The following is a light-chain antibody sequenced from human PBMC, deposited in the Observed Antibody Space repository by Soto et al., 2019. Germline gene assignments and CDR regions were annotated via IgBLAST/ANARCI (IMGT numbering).Light chain of an antibody. CDR3: SSYASGNTYV. J-gene: IGLJ1*01. V-gene: IGLV2-14*01. Sequence: QSALTQPASESGSPGQSITISCTGTSSDVGTYNLVSWYQHHPGKAPKLMIYEVSNRPSGVSNRFSGSKSGNTASLTTSGLQAEDEADYYCSSYASGNTYVFGAGTKVTVL. CDR1: SSDVGTYNL. CDR2: EVS.